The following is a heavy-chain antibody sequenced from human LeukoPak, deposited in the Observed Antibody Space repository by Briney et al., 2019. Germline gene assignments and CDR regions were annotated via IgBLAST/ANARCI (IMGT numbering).Heavy chain of an antibody. CDR1: GGTFSSYA. D-gene: IGHD3-9*01. CDR2: IIPIFGTA. CDR3: ARSYYDILTGPYYYYYYMDV. Sequence: SVKVSCKASGGTFSSYAISWVRQAPGQGLEWMGGIIPIFGTANYAQKFQGRVTITADESTSTAYMELSSLRSEDTAVYYCARSYYDILTGPYYYYYYMDVWGKGTTVTISS. V-gene: IGHV1-69*13. J-gene: IGHJ6*03.